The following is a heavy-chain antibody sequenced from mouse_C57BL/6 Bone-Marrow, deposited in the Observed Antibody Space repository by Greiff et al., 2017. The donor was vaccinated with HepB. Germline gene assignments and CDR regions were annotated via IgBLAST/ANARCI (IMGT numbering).Heavy chain of an antibody. V-gene: IGHV14-1*01. Sequence: VHVKQSGAELVRPGASVKLSCTASGFNIKDYYMHWVKQRPEQGLEWIGRIDPEDGDTEYAPKFQGKATMTADTSSNTAYLQLSSLTSEDTAVYYCTTDYYGSSYFDYWGQGTTLTVSS. D-gene: IGHD1-1*01. J-gene: IGHJ2*01. CDR3: TTDYYGSSYFDY. CDR2: IDPEDGDT. CDR1: GFNIKDYY.